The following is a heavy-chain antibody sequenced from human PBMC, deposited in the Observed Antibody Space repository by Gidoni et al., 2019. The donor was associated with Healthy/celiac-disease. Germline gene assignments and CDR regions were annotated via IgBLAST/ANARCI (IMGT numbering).Heavy chain of an antibody. CDR1: GYTFTGYY. Sequence: QVQLVQSGAEVKKPGASVTVSCKAPGYTFTGYYMHWVRQAPGQGLEWMGWINPNSGGTNYAQKFQGRVTMTRDTSISTAYMELSRLRSDDTAVYYCARPMVRGVIGPRYYGMDVWGQGTTVTVSS. J-gene: IGHJ6*02. CDR3: ARPMVRGVIGPRYYGMDV. CDR2: INPNSGGT. V-gene: IGHV1-2*02. D-gene: IGHD3-10*01.